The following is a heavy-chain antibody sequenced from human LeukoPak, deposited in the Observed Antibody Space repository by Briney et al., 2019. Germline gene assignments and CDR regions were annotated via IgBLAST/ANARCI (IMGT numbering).Heavy chain of an antibody. CDR2: IGASGGST. Sequence: PGGSLRLSCAASGFTFSSYWMHWVRQAPGKGLEWVSGIGASGGSTYYAGSVKGRFTISRDNSKNTLYLQMNSLRAEDTAVYYCAREGYGEPFEYWGQGTLVTVSS. D-gene: IGHD4-17*01. CDR3: AREGYGEPFEY. CDR1: GFTFSSYW. J-gene: IGHJ4*02. V-gene: IGHV3-23*01.